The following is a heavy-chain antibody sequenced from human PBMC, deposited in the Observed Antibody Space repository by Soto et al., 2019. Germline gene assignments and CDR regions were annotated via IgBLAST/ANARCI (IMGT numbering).Heavy chain of an antibody. Sequence: EVQLWESGGGLVQPGGSLRLSCAASGFTFSRYAMNWVRQAPGKGLEWVSSISYSDHSTYYADSVKGRFTISRDNSKDPLYLQMNNRRAEDTAVYYCARRGGSNGWGDFDSWGQGTLVSVSS. CDR2: ISYSDHST. V-gene: IGHV3-23*01. CDR1: GFTFSRYA. D-gene: IGHD6-19*01. J-gene: IGHJ4*02. CDR3: ARRGGSNGWGDFDS.